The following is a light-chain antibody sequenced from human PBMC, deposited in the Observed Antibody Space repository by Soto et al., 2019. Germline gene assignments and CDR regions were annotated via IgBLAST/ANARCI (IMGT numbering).Light chain of an antibody. Sequence: EIVLTQSPATLSLSPGERATLSCRASQSVSSYLAWYQQKPGQATRLLIYDASNRATGIPARFSGSGSGTDFTLTISSLEPEDFSVYYCQQRSNWRTFGQGTKVELK. CDR2: DAS. CDR1: QSVSSY. CDR3: QQRSNWRT. V-gene: IGKV3-11*01. J-gene: IGKJ1*01.